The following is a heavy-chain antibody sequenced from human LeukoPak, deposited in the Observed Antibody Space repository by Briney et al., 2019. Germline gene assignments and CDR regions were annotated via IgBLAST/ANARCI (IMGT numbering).Heavy chain of an antibody. CDR1: RVSLPGSDYC. D-gene: IGHD5-12*01. Sequence: PSETLSPTRALSRVSLPGSDYCAGWIRQPPGKGPEWIGSISYSGSTSYNPSLKSRVAISVDTSNAQFSLKLCSVSAADTAGCYCAGPTVSSGYGQGRYWGQGTLVTVSS. V-gene: IGHV4-39*01. CDR3: AGPTVSSGYGQGRY. J-gene: IGHJ4*02. CDR2: ISYSGST.